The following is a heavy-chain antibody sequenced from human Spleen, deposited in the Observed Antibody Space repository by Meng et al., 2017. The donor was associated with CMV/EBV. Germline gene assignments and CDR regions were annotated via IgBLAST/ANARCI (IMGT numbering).Heavy chain of an antibody. V-gene: IGHV4-59*01. CDR3: ARQPGI. CDR1: GGSISTYY. CDR2: IYYNGDT. Sequence: ESLKISCTVSGGSISTYYWSWFRQPPGKGLEWIGYIYYNGDTKYNPSLKSPVTMSVDASKNQFSLELSSVTAADTAVYYCARQPGIWGQGKMVTVSS. J-gene: IGHJ3*02.